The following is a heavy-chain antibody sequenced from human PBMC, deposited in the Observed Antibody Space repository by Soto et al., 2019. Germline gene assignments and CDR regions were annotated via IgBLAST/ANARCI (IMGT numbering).Heavy chain of an antibody. CDR2: IFYSGST. D-gene: IGHD4-17*01. Sequence: SETLSLTCTVSGGSISSGPYYWSWIRQHPGKGLEWIGYIFYSGSTYYNPSLKSRVIISVDTSQNQFSLKLSSVTAEDTAVYYCAKERATTTAFDYWGQGALVTVSS. CDR1: GGSISSGPYY. J-gene: IGHJ4*02. CDR3: AKERATTTAFDY. V-gene: IGHV4-31*03.